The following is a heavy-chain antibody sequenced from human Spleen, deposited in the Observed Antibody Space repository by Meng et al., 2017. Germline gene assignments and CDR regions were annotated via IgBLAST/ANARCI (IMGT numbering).Heavy chain of an antibody. CDR3: ATDGVLRYFY. Sequence: GGSLRLSCAASGFTVSHNYMSWVRQAPGKGLEWVSVIYSGGNTYYADSVKGRFTISRDNSKNTVFLQINSLRVEDTAVYYCATDGVLRYFYWGQGTLVTVSS. D-gene: IGHD3-9*01. J-gene: IGHJ4*02. CDR2: IYSGGNT. V-gene: IGHV3-66*02. CDR1: GFTVSHNY.